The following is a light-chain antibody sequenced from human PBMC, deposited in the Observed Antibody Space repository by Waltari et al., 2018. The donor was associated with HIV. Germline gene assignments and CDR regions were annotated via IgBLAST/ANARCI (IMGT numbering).Light chain of an antibody. CDR2: GAS. V-gene: IGKV3-15*01. Sequence: EIVMTQSPATLSVSPGERATLSCRASQSVSSTLAWYQHKPGQAPRLLIYGASTRATGVPARFSGSGSGTEFTLNISSLQSEDFAVYYCQQYNNWPRTFGQGTKVEIK. CDR1: QSVSST. CDR3: QQYNNWPRT. J-gene: IGKJ1*01.